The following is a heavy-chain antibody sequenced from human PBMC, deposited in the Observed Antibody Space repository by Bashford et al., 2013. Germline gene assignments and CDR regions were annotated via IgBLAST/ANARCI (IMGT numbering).Heavy chain of an antibody. J-gene: IGHJ4*02. CDR1: GGTFSSYA. Sequence: SVKVSCKASGGTFSSYAISWVRQAPGQGLEWMGWINPIFGTANYAQKFQGRVTMTTDVSTNTASMELRSLRSDDTAMYYCARDRAGDLDYWGQGTLVTVSS. V-gene: IGHV1-69*05. CDR3: ARDRAGDLDY. CDR2: INPIFGTA. D-gene: IGHD7-27*01.